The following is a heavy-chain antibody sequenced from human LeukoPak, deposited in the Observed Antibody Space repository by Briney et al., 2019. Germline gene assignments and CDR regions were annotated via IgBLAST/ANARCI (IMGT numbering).Heavy chain of an antibody. J-gene: IGHJ4*02. Sequence: SETLSLTCTVSGGSISSYYWSWIRQPPGKGLEWIGYIYYSGSTNYNPSLKSRVTISVDTSKNQFSLKLSSVTAADTAVYYCARVPIAARGYYFDYWGQGTLVTVSS. CDR2: IYYSGST. V-gene: IGHV4-59*01. CDR3: ARVPIAARGYYFDY. D-gene: IGHD6-6*01. CDR1: GGSISSYY.